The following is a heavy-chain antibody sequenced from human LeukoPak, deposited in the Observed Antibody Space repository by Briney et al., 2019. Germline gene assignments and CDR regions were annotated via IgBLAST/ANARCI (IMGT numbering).Heavy chain of an antibody. CDR2: ISAYNGNT. J-gene: IGHJ4*02. D-gene: IGHD3-3*01. CDR3: ARGGRFLEWLQPSGGDFDY. V-gene: IGHV1-18*01. Sequence: ASVKVSCKASGYTFTSYGISWVRQAPGQGLEWMGWISAYNGNTNYAQKLQGRVTMTTDTSTSIAYMELRSLRSDDTAVYYCARGGRFLEWLQPSGGDFDYWGQGTLVTVSS. CDR1: GYTFTSYG.